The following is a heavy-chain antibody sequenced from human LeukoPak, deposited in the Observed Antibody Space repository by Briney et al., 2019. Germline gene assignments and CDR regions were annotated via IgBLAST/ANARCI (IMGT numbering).Heavy chain of an antibody. J-gene: IGHJ4*02. D-gene: IGHD3-16*01. Sequence: GGSLRLSCAASGFTFSNSWMDWVRQAPGKGLEWVANINQDGSEKYYVDSVRGRFTISRNDADNSLFLQMNSLRGEDTAVYYCSVMLEQWGQGTLVTVSS. CDR2: INQDGSEK. V-gene: IGHV3-7*03. CDR1: GFTFSNSW. CDR3: SVMLEQ.